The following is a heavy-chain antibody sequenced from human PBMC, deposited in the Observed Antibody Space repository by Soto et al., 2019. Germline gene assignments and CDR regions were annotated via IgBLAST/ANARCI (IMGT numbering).Heavy chain of an antibody. D-gene: IGHD2-2*01. CDR1: GGSISSGDYY. CDR3: ARVNCSSTSCYKPAGYFDY. V-gene: IGHV4-30-4*01. J-gene: IGHJ4*02. CDR2: IYYSGST. Sequence: QVQLQESGPGLVKPSQTLSLTCTVSGGSISSGDYYWSWIRQPPGKGLEWIGYIYYSGSTYYNPSLKSRVTISVDTSKNQFSLKLSSVTAADTAVYYCARVNCSSTSCYKPAGYFDYWGQGTLVTVSS.